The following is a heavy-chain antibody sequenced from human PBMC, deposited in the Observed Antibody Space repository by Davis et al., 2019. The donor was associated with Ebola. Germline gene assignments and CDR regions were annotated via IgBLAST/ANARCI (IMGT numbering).Heavy chain of an antibody. CDR3: ARDGGSGIDY. CDR2: IKQDGSEK. V-gene: IGHV3-7*01. D-gene: IGHD3-16*01. Sequence: GESLKISCAASGFTFSSHWMSWVRQAPGKGLEWVANIKQDGSEKYYVDSVKGRFTISRDNAKNSLYLQMNSLRAEDTAVYYCARDGGSGIDYWGQGTLVTVSS. J-gene: IGHJ4*02. CDR1: GFTFSSHW.